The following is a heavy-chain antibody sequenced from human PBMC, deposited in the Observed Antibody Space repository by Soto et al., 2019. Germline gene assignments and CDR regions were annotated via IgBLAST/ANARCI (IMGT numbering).Heavy chain of an antibody. CDR2: ITGSGGST. CDR3: ASVDYGAYIPHFDY. J-gene: IGHJ4*02. CDR1: GFTFSSFA. D-gene: IGHD4-17*01. Sequence: EVQLLESGGGWVQPGGSLRLSCAASGFTFSSFAIGWVRQAPGNGLEWVSTITGSGGSTFYADSVKGRFTISRDNSKNTLYLQMTSLRAGDTAIYYCASVDYGAYIPHFDYWGQGTLVTVSS. V-gene: IGHV3-23*01.